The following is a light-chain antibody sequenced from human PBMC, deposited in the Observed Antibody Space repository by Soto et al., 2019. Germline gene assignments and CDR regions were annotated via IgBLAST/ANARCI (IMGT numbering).Light chain of an antibody. CDR3: QLYGSSTWT. V-gene: IGKV3-20*01. CDR2: GTS. J-gene: IGKJ1*01. Sequence: EIVLTQSPGTLSLSPGERATLPCRASQSVDSNYFAWYQQKPGQAPRLLIYGTSSRATDIPDRFSGYGSGTDFTLTISRLEPEDFAVYYCQLYGSSTWTFGQGTKVDIK. CDR1: QSVDSNY.